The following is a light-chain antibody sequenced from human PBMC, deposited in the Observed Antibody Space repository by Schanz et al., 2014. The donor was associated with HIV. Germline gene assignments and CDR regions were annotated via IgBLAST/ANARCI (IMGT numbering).Light chain of an antibody. CDR1: QTVSSSS. CDR3: QQYGTSPPVT. CDR2: AAS. V-gene: IGKV3-20*01. Sequence: EIVLTQSPDTLSLSPGERATLSCRASQTVSSSSLAWYQQKPGQSPRLLIYAASTRATGIPDRFSGSGSGTDFSLTISRLEPGDFAVYYCQQYGTSPPVTFGQGTRLEIK. J-gene: IGKJ5*01.